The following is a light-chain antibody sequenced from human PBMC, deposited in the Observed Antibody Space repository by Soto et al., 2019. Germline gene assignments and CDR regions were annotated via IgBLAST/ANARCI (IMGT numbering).Light chain of an antibody. Sequence: QSALTQPASVSGSPGQSITISCTGTNSDVGDYTYVSWYQQHPGKAPKLIIYEVSNRPSGISDRFSASKSGNTASLTISGLQAEDEADYYCSSYTNSNTRVFGTGTKVTVL. V-gene: IGLV2-14*01. CDR3: SSYTNSNTRV. CDR1: NSDVGDYTY. CDR2: EVS. J-gene: IGLJ1*01.